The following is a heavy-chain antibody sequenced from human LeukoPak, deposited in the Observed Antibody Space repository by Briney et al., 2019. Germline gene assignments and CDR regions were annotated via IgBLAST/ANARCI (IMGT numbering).Heavy chain of an antibody. CDR2: IKQDGSEK. D-gene: IGHD5-12*01. J-gene: IGHJ4*02. Sequence: GGSLRLSCAASGFTFSSYWMSWVRQAPGKGLEWVANIKQDGSEKYYVDSVEGRFTISRDNAKNSLYLQMNSLRAEDTAVYYCATLLPPKYSGYEEYDYWGQGTLVTVSS. CDR3: ATLLPPKYSGYEEYDY. V-gene: IGHV3-7*01. CDR1: GFTFSSYW.